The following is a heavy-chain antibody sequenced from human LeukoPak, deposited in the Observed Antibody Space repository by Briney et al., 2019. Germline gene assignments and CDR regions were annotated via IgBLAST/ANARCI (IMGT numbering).Heavy chain of an antibody. CDR2: INHSGST. CDR3: ASFKLYGMDV. Sequence: SETLSLTCAGYGGSSSGYYWSWIRQPPGKGLEWIGEINHSGSTNYNPSLKSRVTISVDTSKNQFSLKLSSVTAADTAVYYCASFKLYGMDVWGQGTTVTVSS. D-gene: IGHD1-1*01. V-gene: IGHV4-34*01. J-gene: IGHJ6*02. CDR1: GGSSSGYY.